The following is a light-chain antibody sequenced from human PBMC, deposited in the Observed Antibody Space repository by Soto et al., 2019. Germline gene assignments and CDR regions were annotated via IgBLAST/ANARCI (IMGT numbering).Light chain of an antibody. J-gene: IGKJ4*01. CDR3: QQYNTYSSLT. CDR2: DAS. CDR1: QSVSSN. V-gene: IGKV1-5*01. Sequence: MTQSPATLSVSPGERATLSCRASQSVSSNLAWYQQKLGRAPRLLIYDASSLESGVPSRFSGSGYGTEFTLTISSLQPDDFATYYCQQYNTYSSLTFGGGTKV.